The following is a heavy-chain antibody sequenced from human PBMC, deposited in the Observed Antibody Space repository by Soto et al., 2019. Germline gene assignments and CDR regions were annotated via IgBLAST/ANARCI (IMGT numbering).Heavy chain of an antibody. CDR1: GFTFGDYA. Sequence: GGSLRLSCTTSGFTFGDYAMCWFRQAPGKGLEWVGVVRSKAYGGTTDYAASVKGGFDISRDDSKSIAYLQMNSVTTEDTAVYFCARYTYKSRYSYYGMDVWGQGTTVTVSS. V-gene: IGHV3-49*03. D-gene: IGHD6-13*01. CDR2: VRSKAYGGTT. CDR3: ARYTYKSRYSYYGMDV. J-gene: IGHJ6*02.